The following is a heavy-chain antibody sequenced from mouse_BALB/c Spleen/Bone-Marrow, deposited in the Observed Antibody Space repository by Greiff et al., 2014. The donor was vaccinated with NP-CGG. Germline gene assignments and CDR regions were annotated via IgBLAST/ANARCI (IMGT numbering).Heavy chain of an antibody. CDR1: GFNIKDYY. Sequence: VQLKESGAELVRSGASVKLSCTAPGFNIKDYYMHWVKQRPEQGLEWIGWIDPENGDTEYAPKFQGKATMTADTSSNTAYLQLSSLTSEDTAVYYCNGNNYAMDYWGQGTSVTVSS. D-gene: IGHD2-1*01. J-gene: IGHJ4*01. CDR3: NGNNYAMDY. V-gene: IGHV14-4*02. CDR2: IDPENGDT.